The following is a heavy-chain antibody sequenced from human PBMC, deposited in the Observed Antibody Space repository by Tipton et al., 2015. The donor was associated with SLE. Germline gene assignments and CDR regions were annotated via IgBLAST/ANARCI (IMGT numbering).Heavy chain of an antibody. V-gene: IGHV3-30*03. J-gene: IGHJ4*02. CDR2: ISYDGSNK. CDR3: AREEPRLDYGDILFDY. CDR1: GFTFSSYG. Sequence: SLRLSCAASGFTFSSYGMHWVRQAPGKGLEWVAVISYDGSNKYYADSVKGRFTISRDNAKNSLYLQMNSLRAEDTAVYYCAREEPRLDYGDILFDYWGQGTLVTVSS. D-gene: IGHD4-17*01.